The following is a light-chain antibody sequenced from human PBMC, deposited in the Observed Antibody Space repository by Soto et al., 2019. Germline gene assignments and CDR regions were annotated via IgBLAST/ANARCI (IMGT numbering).Light chain of an antibody. Sequence: PVTDATSVSSTSVVGVAIITCRASQSISSYLNWYQQKPGKAHKLLIYAASSLQSGVPSRFTGSGSGTDFTLTISRLQPEDFATYYCQQSYSTTLTFGQGTLLE. J-gene: IGKJ5*01. CDR2: AAS. V-gene: IGKV1-39*01. CDR1: QSISSY. CDR3: QQSYSTTLT.